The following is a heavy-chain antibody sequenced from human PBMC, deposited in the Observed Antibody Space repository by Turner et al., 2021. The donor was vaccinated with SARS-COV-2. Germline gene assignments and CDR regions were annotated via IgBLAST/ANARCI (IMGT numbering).Heavy chain of an antibody. V-gene: IGHV3-66*02. CDR1: GFTVSSIY. D-gene: IGHD2-2*01. CDR2: IYSGGST. CDR3: ARDLGGTSSLGGYFDY. J-gene: IGHJ4*02. Sequence: EVQLVESGGGLVQPGGSLRLSCAASGFTVSSIYMNWVRQAPGKGLEWVSVIYSGGSTYYADSVKGRFTISRDTSKNTLYLQMNSLRAEDTAVYYCARDLGGTSSLGGYFDYWGQGTLVTVSS.